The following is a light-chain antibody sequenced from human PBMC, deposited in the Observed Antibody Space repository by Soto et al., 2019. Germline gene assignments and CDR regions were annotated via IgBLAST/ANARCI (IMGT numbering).Light chain of an antibody. Sequence: EIVLTQSPATLSLSPGERATLFCRASQSVSSYLAWYQQKPGQAPRLLIYDASNRATGIPARFSGSGSGTDFTLTISSLEPEDFPVYYCQQRSNWPRTFGPGTKVDIK. CDR1: QSVSSY. CDR3: QQRSNWPRT. J-gene: IGKJ3*01. V-gene: IGKV3-11*01. CDR2: DAS.